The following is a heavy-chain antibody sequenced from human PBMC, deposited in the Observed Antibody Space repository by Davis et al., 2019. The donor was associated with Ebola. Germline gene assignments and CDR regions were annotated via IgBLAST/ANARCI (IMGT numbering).Heavy chain of an antibody. V-gene: IGHV4-61*08. CDR3: ARHRGRIFAIGYYFDY. CDR1: GGSISSCGYY. Sequence: LSCPVSGGSISSCGYYWSWIRQHPGKGLEWIGYIYYSGSTNYNPSLKSRVTISVDTSKNQFSLKLSSVTAADTAVYYCARHRGRIFAIGYYFDYWGQGTLVTVSS. CDR2: IYYSGST. D-gene: IGHD2-15*01. J-gene: IGHJ4*02.